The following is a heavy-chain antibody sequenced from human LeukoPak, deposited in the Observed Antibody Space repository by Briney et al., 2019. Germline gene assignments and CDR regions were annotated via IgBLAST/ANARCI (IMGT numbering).Heavy chain of an antibody. Sequence: PSETLSLTCAVSGGSISSGGYSWSWIRLPPGKGLEWIGYIFHSGSTYYNPSLKSRVTISVDRSKNQFSLKLSSVTAADTAVYYCARADGYNYFDYWGQGTLVTVSS. CDR2: IFHSGST. D-gene: IGHD5-24*01. CDR1: GGSISSGGYS. V-gene: IGHV4-30-2*01. CDR3: ARADGYNYFDY. J-gene: IGHJ4*02.